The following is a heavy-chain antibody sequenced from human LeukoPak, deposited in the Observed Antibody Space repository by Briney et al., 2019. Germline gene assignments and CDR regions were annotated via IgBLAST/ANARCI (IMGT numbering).Heavy chain of an antibody. CDR3: ARSDSSGYLSDY. D-gene: IGHD3-22*01. J-gene: IGHJ4*02. Sequence: SGGSLRLSCAASGFTVSSNYMSWVRQAPGKGLEWVSVIYSGGSTYYADSVKGRFTIPRDNSKNTLYLQMNSLRAEDTAVYYCARSDSSGYLSDYWGQGTLVTVSS. CDR2: IYSGGST. CDR1: GFTVSSNY. V-gene: IGHV3-53*01.